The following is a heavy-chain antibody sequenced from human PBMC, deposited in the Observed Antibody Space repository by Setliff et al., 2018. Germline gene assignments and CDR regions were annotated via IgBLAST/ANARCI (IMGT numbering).Heavy chain of an antibody. J-gene: IGHJ4*02. D-gene: IGHD6-13*01. CDR1: GFTFNSYV. CDR2: ISYGSSYI. Sequence: GGSLRLSCAASGFTFNSYVMSWVRQAPGKGLEWVASISYGSSYIYYADSVKGRFSISRDNAKNSLYLQMNSLRVEDTAVYHCASYGSWYERAYFDYWGQRTLVTVSS. V-gene: IGHV3-21*04. CDR3: ASYGSWYERAYFDY.